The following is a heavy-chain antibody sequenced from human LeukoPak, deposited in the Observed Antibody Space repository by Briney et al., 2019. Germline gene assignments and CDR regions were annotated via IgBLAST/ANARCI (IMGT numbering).Heavy chain of an antibody. V-gene: IGHV3-23*01. Sequence: PGGSLRLSCAVSGFTFNEYVMSWVRQAPGSGLEWVSAVSSSGFSTYYADSVKGRFTISRDNFKNTLYLQLNSLRGEDTAVYYCVAVVDTSFDYWGQGTPVTVSS. J-gene: IGHJ4*02. CDR3: VAVVDTSFDY. CDR1: GFTFNEYV. D-gene: IGHD2-15*01. CDR2: VSSSGFST.